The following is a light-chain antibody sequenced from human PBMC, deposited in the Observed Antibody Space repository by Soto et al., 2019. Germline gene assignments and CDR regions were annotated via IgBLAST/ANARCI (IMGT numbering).Light chain of an antibody. J-gene: IGKJ2*03. Sequence: DIQMTQSPSTLSASVGDRVTITCRASQSVTNFLAWYQQKPGKAPKLLIYDASTLEDGVPSRFSGSGSGTHFTLTISRVHPDDYATYYCQQYNDWSSRFGQGTKLEIK. CDR3: QQYNDWSSR. CDR2: DAS. CDR1: QSVTNF. V-gene: IGKV1-5*01.